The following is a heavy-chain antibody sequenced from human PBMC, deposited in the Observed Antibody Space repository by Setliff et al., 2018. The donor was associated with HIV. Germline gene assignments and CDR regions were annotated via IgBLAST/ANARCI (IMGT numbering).Heavy chain of an antibody. CDR1: GGSISSGGYY. D-gene: IGHD3-3*01. J-gene: IGHJ3*02. Sequence: PSETLSLTCTVSGGSISSGGYYWSWIRQHPGKGLEWIGYIYYSGSTYYNPSLKSRVTISVDTSKNQFSQKLSSVTAADTAMYFCARESRNDFWSGYYRTFDIWGQGTMVTVSS. CDR2: IYYSGST. V-gene: IGHV4-31*03. CDR3: ARESRNDFWSGYYRTFDI.